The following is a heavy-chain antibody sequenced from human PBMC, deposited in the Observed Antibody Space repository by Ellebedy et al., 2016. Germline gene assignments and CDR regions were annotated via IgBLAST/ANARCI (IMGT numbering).Heavy chain of an antibody. CDR2: IYYSGST. CDR3: AREVATIGVAWFDP. Sequence: SETLSLXXTVSGGSISSYYWSWIRQPPGKGLEWIGYIYYSGSTNYNPSLKSRVTISVDTSKNQFSLKLSSVTAADTAVYYCAREVATIGVAWFDPWGQGTLVTVSS. D-gene: IGHD5-12*01. CDR1: GGSISSYY. V-gene: IGHV4-59*01. J-gene: IGHJ5*02.